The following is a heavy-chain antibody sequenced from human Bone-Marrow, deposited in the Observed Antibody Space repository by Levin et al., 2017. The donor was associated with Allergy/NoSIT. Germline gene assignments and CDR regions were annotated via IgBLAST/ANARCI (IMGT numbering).Heavy chain of an antibody. D-gene: IGHD6-19*01. CDR1: GFTFDYYV. Sequence: GGSLRLSCAASGFTFDYYVMHWVRQAPGKGLEWVSGISWNSGSMGYADSVKGRFTISRDNAKNSLYLQMNSLRAEDTALYYCVKAMHSSGWYDFDSWGQGTLVTVSS. J-gene: IGHJ4*02. CDR3: VKAMHSSGWYDFDS. CDR2: ISWNSGSM. V-gene: IGHV3-9*01.